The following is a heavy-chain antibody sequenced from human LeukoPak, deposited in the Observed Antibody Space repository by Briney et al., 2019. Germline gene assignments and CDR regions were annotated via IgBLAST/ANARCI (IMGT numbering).Heavy chain of an antibody. D-gene: IGHD1-26*01. Sequence: GGSLRLSCAASGFTFSSYEMNRVRQAPGKGLEWVSYISSSGSTIYYADSVKGRFTISRDNAQNSLYLQMNSLRAEDTALYYCARVLKELGLDYDYYYMDVWGKGTTVTVSS. CDR1: GFTFSSYE. CDR2: ISSSGSTI. V-gene: IGHV3-48*03. J-gene: IGHJ6*03. CDR3: ARVLKELGLDYDYYYMDV.